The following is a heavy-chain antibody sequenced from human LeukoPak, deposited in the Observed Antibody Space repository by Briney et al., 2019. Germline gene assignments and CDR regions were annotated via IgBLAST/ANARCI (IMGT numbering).Heavy chain of an antibody. CDR1: GYTFTSYY. D-gene: IGHD3-22*01. Sequence: ASVKVSCKASGYTFTSYYMHWVRPAPGQGLEWMGIINPSGGSTSYAQKFQGRVTMTRDTSTSTVYMELSSLRSEDTAVYYCASPSYYYDSSGYQPFDIWGQGTIVTVSS. CDR2: INPSGGST. J-gene: IGHJ3*02. V-gene: IGHV1-46*01. CDR3: ASPSYYYDSSGYQPFDI.